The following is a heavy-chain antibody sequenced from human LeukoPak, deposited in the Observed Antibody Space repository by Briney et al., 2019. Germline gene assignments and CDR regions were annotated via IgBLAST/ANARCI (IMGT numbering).Heavy chain of an antibody. Sequence: GGSLRLSCAASGFTVSSNYMSWVRQAPGKGLEWVSVIYSGGSTYYADSVKGRFTIARDNAKNTLYLQMNSLRAEDTAVYYCARDRYYYDGSGYGYAFDIWGQGTMVTVSS. CDR3: ARDRYYYDGSGYGYAFDI. D-gene: IGHD3-22*01. CDR1: GFTVSSNY. V-gene: IGHV3-66*01. J-gene: IGHJ3*02. CDR2: IYSGGST.